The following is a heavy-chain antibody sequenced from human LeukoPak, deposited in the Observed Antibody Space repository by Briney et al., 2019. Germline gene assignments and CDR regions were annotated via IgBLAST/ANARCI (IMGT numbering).Heavy chain of an antibody. V-gene: IGHV3-23*01. D-gene: IGHD6-6*01. CDR2: ISGSGGST. J-gene: IGHJ6*03. CDR1: GGTFSSYA. CDR3: AKGIAARLGYYMDV. Sequence: SCKASGGTFSSYAISWVRQAPGKGLEWVSAISGSGGSTYYADSVKGRFTISRDNSKNTLYLQMNSLRAEDTAVYYCAKGIAARLGYYMDVWGKGTTVTVSS.